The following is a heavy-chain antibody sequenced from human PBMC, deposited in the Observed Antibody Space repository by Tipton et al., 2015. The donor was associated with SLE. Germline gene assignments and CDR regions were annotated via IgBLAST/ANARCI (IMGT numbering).Heavy chain of an antibody. V-gene: IGHV4-59*08. Sequence: TLSLTCTVSGGSISSYYWSWIRQPPGKGLEWIGYIYYSGSTNYNPSLKSRVTISVDTSKNQFSLKLSSVTAADTAVYYCARGYCSPTRYAFDIWGQGTMVTVSS. CDR2: IYYSGST. D-gene: IGHD2-2*01. J-gene: IGHJ3*02. CDR1: GGSISSYY. CDR3: ARGYCSPTRYAFDI.